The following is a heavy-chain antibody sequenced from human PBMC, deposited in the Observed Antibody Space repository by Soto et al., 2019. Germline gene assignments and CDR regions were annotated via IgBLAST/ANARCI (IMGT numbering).Heavy chain of an antibody. D-gene: IGHD3-10*01. CDR2: IYWDDDK. J-gene: IGHJ4*02. CDR3: AHSLRGYGSGRSFDY. CDR1: GFSLSTSGVG. V-gene: IGHV2-5*02. Sequence: QITLKESGPTLVKPTQTLTLTCTFSGFSLSTSGVGVGWIRQPPGKALEWLALIYWDDDKRYSPSLKSRLTITKDTSKNQVVLTMTNIDPVDTATYYCAHSLRGYGSGRSFDYWGQGTLVTVSS.